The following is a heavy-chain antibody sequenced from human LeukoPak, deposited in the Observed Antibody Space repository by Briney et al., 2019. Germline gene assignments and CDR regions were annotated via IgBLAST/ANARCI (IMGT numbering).Heavy chain of an antibody. D-gene: IGHD1-26*01. Sequence: GESLRLSCAASGFTFSSYSMNWVRQAPGKGLEWVSSISSSSSYIYYADSVKGRFTISRDNAKNSLYLQMNSLRAEDTAVYYCARARIVGALDYWGQGTLVTVSS. CDR3: ARARIVGALDY. J-gene: IGHJ4*02. CDR2: ISSSSSYI. V-gene: IGHV3-21*01. CDR1: GFTFSSYS.